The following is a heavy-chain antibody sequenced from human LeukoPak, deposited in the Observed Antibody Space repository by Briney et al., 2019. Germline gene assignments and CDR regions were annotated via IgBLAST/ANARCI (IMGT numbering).Heavy chain of an antibody. CDR1: GFTFSSYW. CDR2: IKEDGSEK. Sequence: GGSLRLSCAASGFTFSSYWMSWVRQAPGKGLEWVANIKEDGSEKNYVDSVKGRFTISRDNAKNSLYLQMSYRRAEDTAVYYCARGGYQLIDYWGQGTLVTVSS. J-gene: IGHJ4*02. CDR3: ARGGYQLIDY. D-gene: IGHD5-18*01. V-gene: IGHV3-7*01.